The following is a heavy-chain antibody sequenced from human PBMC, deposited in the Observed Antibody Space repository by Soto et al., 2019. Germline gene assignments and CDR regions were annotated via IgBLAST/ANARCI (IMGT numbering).Heavy chain of an antibody. V-gene: IGHV1-69*13. CDR3: ARAAEDYDSSGYYSYFDY. CDR2: IIPIFGTA. D-gene: IGHD3-22*01. CDR1: GGTFSSYA. J-gene: IGHJ4*02. Sequence: SSVKVSCKASGGTFSSYAISWVRQAPGQGLEWMGGIIPIFGTANYAQKFQGRVTITADESTSTAYMELSSLRSDDTAVYYCARAAEDYDSSGYYSYFDYWGQGTLVTVSS.